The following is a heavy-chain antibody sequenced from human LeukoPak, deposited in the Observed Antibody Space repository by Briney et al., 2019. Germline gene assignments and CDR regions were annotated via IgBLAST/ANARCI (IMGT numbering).Heavy chain of an antibody. J-gene: IGHJ4*02. CDR1: GGSIGSNY. CDR2: INISGNT. V-gene: IGHV4-4*07. D-gene: IGHD6-25*01. Sequence: SETLSLTRTVSGGSIGSNYWSWVRQPAGKGLEWVGRINISGNTNYNPSLKSRVTMSVDTSKNQFSLRLNFVTAADTAVYYCTREATANSGGYYFDYWGQGTLVTVSS. CDR3: TREATANSGGYYFDY.